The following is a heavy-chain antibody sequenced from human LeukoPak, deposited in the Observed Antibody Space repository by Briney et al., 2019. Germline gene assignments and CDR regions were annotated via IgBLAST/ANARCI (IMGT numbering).Heavy chain of an antibody. CDR2: ISWNSGSI. D-gene: IGHD3-16*02. J-gene: IGHJ4*02. Sequence: GGSLRLSCAASGFTFDDYAMHWVRQAPGKGLEWVSGISWNSGSIGYADSVKGRFTISRDNAKNSLYLQMNSLRAEDTALYYCAKDPVWGSYRGYFDYWGQGTLVTVSS. CDR1: GFTFDDYA. CDR3: AKDPVWGSYRGYFDY. V-gene: IGHV3-9*01.